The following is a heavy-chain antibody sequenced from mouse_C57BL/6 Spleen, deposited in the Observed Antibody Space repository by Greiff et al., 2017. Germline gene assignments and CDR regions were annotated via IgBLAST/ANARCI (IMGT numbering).Heavy chain of an antibody. J-gene: IGHJ1*03. CDR1: GYTFTSYW. CDR2: IDPSDSET. D-gene: IGHD2-1*01. CDR3: ARYDNYIGWYFDV. V-gene: IGHV1-52*01. Sequence: VQLQQPGAELVRPGSSVKLSCKASGYTFTSYWMQWVKQRPIQGLEWIGNIDPSDSETHYNQKFKDKATLTVDKTSSTAYMQLSSLTSEDSAVYYWARYDNYIGWYFDVWGTGTTVTVSS.